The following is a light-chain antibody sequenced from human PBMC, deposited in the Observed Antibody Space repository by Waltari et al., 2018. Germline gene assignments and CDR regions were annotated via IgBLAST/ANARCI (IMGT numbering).Light chain of an antibody. Sequence: DIVMTQSPDSLAVPLGERATINCKSSQSVLYSSNNKNYLAWYQQKPGQPPKLLIYWASTRESGVPDRFSGSGSGTDFTLTISSLQAEDVAVYYCQQYYSTPLTFGQGTKLEIK. CDR2: WAS. J-gene: IGKJ2*01. CDR1: QSVLYSSNNKNY. V-gene: IGKV4-1*01. CDR3: QQYYSTPLT.